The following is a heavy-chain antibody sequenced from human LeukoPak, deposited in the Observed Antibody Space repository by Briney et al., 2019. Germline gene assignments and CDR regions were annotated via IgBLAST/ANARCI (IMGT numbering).Heavy chain of an antibody. J-gene: IGHJ4*02. Sequence: PGGSLRLSCAACRFTVSSNYMSWVRQAPGKGLEWIGEVNHSGTSNYNPSLKSRVTLSVDTSRNQFSLRLTSVNAADTAVYYCARHKPEVGSYSFDYRGQGTRVVLSS. D-gene: IGHD3-10*01. CDR3: ARHKPEVGSYSFDY. CDR1: RFTVSSNY. CDR2: VNHSGTS. V-gene: IGHV4-34*01.